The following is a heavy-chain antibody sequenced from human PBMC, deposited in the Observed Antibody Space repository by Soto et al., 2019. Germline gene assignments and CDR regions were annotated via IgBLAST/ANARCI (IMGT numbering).Heavy chain of an antibody. CDR1: GFSLTTSGVG. CDR3: ARSRRIPMIGVVSWFDP. CDR2: IYWNDDQ. Sequence: QITLKESGPTLVKPTQTLTLTCTFSGFSLTTSGVGVGWIRQSPGKALEWLALIYWNDDQWYSPSLKSRLTITKDTSKNQVVLKMTKMDPVDTATYFCARSRRIPMIGVVSWFDPWGQGTLVTVSS. J-gene: IGHJ5*02. V-gene: IGHV2-5*01. D-gene: IGHD3-3*01.